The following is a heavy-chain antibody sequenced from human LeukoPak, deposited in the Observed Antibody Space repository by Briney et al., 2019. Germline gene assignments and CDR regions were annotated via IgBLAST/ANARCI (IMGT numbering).Heavy chain of an antibody. D-gene: IGHD1-26*01. CDR2: ISYDGSFQ. Sequence: GGSLRLSCAASGFTFNSYSMNWVRQAPGKGLECVAYISYDGSFQYHADSVKGRFTISRDNSKDILYLQMNSLRVDDSATYYCVGEVGSRQMNSWGQGTLVTVSS. CDR1: GFTFNSYS. CDR3: VGEVGSRQMNS. V-gene: IGHV3-30*02. J-gene: IGHJ5*02.